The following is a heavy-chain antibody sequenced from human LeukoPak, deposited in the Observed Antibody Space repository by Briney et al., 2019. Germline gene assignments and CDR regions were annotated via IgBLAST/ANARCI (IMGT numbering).Heavy chain of an antibody. CDR1: GGSISSYY. CDR3: ARYGFWSGYYYYYGMDV. Sequence: SETLSLTCTVSGGSISSYYWSWIRQPPGKGLEWIGYIYYSGSINYNPSLKSRVTISVDTSKNQFSLKLSSVTAADTAVYYCARYGFWSGYYYYYGMDVWGQGTTVTVSS. V-gene: IGHV4-59*08. J-gene: IGHJ6*02. CDR2: IYYSGSI. D-gene: IGHD3-3*01.